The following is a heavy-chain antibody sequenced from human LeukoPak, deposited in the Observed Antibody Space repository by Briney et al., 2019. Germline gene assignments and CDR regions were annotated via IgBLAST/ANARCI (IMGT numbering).Heavy chain of an antibody. Sequence: GGSLRLSCAASGFTFSSYWMSWVHQAPGKGLEWVANIKQDGSGKYYVDSVKGRFTISRDNAKNSLYLQMNSLRAEDTAVYYCARDYYVWGSYRYTGEDYWGQGTLVTVSS. D-gene: IGHD3-16*02. CDR1: GFTFSSYW. CDR3: ARDYYVWGSYRYTGEDY. J-gene: IGHJ4*02. CDR2: IKQDGSGK. V-gene: IGHV3-7*01.